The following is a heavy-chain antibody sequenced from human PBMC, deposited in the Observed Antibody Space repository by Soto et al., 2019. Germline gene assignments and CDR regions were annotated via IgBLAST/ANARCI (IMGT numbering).Heavy chain of an antibody. CDR1: GITFISYG. D-gene: IGHD2-15*01. CDR3: AKDLLRVPVAYYYYYGMDV. CDR2: ISYDGSNK. Sequence: PGGSLSLSYAASGITFISYGMHWVRQAPGKGLEWVAVISYDGSNKYYANSVKGRFTISRDNSKNTLYLQMNSLRAEDTAVYYCAKDLLRVPVAYYYYYGMDVWGQGTTVTVSS. V-gene: IGHV3-30*18. J-gene: IGHJ6*02.